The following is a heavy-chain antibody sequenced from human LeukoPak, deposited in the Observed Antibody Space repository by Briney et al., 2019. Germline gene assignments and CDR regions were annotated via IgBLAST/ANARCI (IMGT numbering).Heavy chain of an antibody. CDR2: ISWNSGSI. CDR3: AKGFGYSSGCLDY. D-gene: IGHD6-19*01. CDR1: GFTFDDYA. J-gene: IGHJ4*02. Sequence: PGGSLRLSCAASGFTFDDYAMHWVRQAPGKGLEWVSGISWNSGSIGYADSVKGRFTISRDNAKNSLYLQMNSLRAEDTALYYCAKGFGYSSGCLDYWGQGTLVTVSS. V-gene: IGHV3-9*01.